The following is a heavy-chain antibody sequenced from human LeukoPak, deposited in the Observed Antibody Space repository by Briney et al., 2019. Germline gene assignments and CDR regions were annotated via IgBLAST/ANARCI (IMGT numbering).Heavy chain of an antibody. CDR3: ASLWFGEFLAFDY. J-gene: IGHJ4*02. Sequence: ASVKVSCKASGYTFTSYGISWVRQAPGQGLEWMGWISAYNGNTNYAQKLQGRVTKTTDTSTSTAYMELRGLRSDDTAVYYCASLWFGEFLAFDYWGQGTLVTVSS. V-gene: IGHV1-18*01. CDR2: ISAYNGNT. D-gene: IGHD3-10*01. CDR1: GYTFTSYG.